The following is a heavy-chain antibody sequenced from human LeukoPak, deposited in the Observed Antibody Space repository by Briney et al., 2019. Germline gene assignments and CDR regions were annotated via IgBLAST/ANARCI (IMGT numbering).Heavy chain of an antibody. Sequence: SVKVSCKASGGTFSSYTISWVRQAPGQGLEWMGRIIPILGIANYAQKLQGRVTITADKSTSTAYMELSSLRSEDTAVYYCARDEGYCSSTSCYTFWFDPWGQGTLVTVSS. CDR1: GGTFSSYT. CDR3: ARDEGYCSSTSCYTFWFDP. V-gene: IGHV1-69*04. D-gene: IGHD2-2*02. J-gene: IGHJ5*02. CDR2: IIPILGIA.